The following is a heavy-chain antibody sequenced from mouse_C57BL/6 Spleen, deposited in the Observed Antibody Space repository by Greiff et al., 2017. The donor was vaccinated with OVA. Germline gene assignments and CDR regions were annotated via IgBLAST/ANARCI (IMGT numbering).Heavy chain of an antibody. D-gene: IGHD1-1*01. CDR1: GYTFTDYN. V-gene: IGHV1-18*01. Sequence: VQLKQSGPELVKPGASVKIPCKASGYTFTDYNMDWVKQSHGKSLEWIGDINPNNGGTIYNQKFKGKATLTVDKSSSTAYMELRSLTSEDTAVYYCARLFYYDGSSGFAYWGQGTLVTVSA. CDR3: ARLFYYDGSSGFAY. CDR2: INPNNGGT. J-gene: IGHJ3*01.